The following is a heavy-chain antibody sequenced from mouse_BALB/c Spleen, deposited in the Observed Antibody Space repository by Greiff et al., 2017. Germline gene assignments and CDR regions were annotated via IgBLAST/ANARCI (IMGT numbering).Heavy chain of an antibody. J-gene: IGHJ4*01. Sequence: VQLQESGPGLVAPSQSLSITCTVSGFSLTGYGVNWVRQPPGKGLEWLGMIWGDGSTDYNSALKSRLSISKDNSKSQVFLKMNSLQTDDTARYYCAREGLNYAMDYWGQGTSVTVSS. V-gene: IGHV2-6-7*01. CDR3: AREGLNYAMDY. CDR1: GFSLTGYG. CDR2: IWGDGST.